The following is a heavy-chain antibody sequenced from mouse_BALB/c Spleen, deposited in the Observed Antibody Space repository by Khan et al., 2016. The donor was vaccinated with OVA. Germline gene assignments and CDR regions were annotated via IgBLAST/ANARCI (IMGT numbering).Heavy chain of an antibody. CDR1: GFNIKDYY. CDR2: IDPENGNS. Sequence: VQLKEPGAELVRPGALVKLSCKGSGFNIKDYYMQWVKQRPEQGLEWIGWIDPENGNSIYDPEFQGKARITADTSSNTAYLQLSSLTSEDTAVYYCARSILRYFDYWGQGTTLTVSS. D-gene: IGHD2-3*01. CDR3: ARSILRYFDY. V-gene: IGHV14-1*02. J-gene: IGHJ2*01.